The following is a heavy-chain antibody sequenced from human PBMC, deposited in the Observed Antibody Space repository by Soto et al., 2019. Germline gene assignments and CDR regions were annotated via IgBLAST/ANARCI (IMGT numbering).Heavy chain of an antibody. D-gene: IGHD3-3*01. Sequence: SVKVSCKVSWYTRTELSMHWVRKAPGKGLEWMGGFDPEDGETIYAQKFQGRVTMTEDTSTDTAYMELSSLRSEDTAVYYCATLLAVLEYYFDYWGQRTLVTVSS. CDR2: FDPEDGET. V-gene: IGHV1-24*01. CDR3: ATLLAVLEYYFDY. J-gene: IGHJ4*02. CDR1: WYTRTELS.